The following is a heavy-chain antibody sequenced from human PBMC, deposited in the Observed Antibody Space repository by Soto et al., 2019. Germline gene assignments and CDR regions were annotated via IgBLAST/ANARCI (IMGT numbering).Heavy chain of an antibody. D-gene: IGHD1-1*01. Sequence: QVHLVQSGAEVKKPGASVKVSCKASGYTFTGEPMHWVRQAPGQSLEWMGWIHAGSGKTTYSQRFQDRDTITRDTSADTAYMELNSLTFEDTAVYYCARDRDWTFDYWGQGTLVTVSS. CDR2: IHAGSGKT. J-gene: IGHJ4*02. CDR1: GYTFTGEP. CDR3: ARDRDWTFDY. V-gene: IGHV1-3*01.